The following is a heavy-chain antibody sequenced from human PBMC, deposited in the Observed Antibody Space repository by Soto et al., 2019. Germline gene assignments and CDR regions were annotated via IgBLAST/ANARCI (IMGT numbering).Heavy chain of an antibody. CDR2: ISSSSSYI. Sequence: PRLSCTASGFTFTTYTMNWVRQTPGKGLEWVSSISSSSSYIYSADSVKGRFTVSRDNAKNSLYLQMNSLRADDTAVYYCATSTLGGYYYGMDVWGQGTTVTVSS. J-gene: IGHJ6*02. CDR1: GFTFTTYT. CDR3: ATSTLGGYYYGMDV. V-gene: IGHV3-21*01.